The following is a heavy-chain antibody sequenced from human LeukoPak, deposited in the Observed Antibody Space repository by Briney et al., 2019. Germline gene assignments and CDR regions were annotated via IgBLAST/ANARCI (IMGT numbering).Heavy chain of an antibody. D-gene: IGHD2-15*01. Sequence: GASVKVSCKASGYTFTSYGISWVRQAPGQGLEWMGWISAYNGNTNYAQKLQGRVTMTTDTSTSTAYMELRSLRSDDTAVYYCARGGRVVVAATNNWFDPWGQGTLVTVSS. J-gene: IGHJ5*02. CDR3: ARGGRVVVAATNNWFDP. V-gene: IGHV1-18*01. CDR2: ISAYNGNT. CDR1: GYTFTSYG.